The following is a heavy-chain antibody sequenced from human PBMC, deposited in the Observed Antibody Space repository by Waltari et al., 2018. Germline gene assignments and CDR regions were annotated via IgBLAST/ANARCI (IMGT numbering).Heavy chain of an antibody. D-gene: IGHD2-15*01. Sequence: QGQLVESGGGVVQPGRSLSLTCTASGFTFSSYGMHWVRQSPGKGLEWVAVISFDGLDKRYADSVKGRFTISRDNSKNTLFLELNSLTTDDTGVYFCAKANRHSGQDNWFDPWGHGAPVTVSS. V-gene: IGHV3-30*18. CDR1: GFTFSSYG. J-gene: IGHJ5*02. CDR3: AKANRHSGQDNWFDP. CDR2: ISFDGLDK.